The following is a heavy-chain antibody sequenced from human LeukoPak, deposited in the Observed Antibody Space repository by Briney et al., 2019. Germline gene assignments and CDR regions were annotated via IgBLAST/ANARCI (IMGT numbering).Heavy chain of an antibody. CDR3: ARATYYYDGSGYYYPDY. D-gene: IGHD3-22*01. CDR1: GYTFTNYD. J-gene: IGHJ4*02. Sequence: ASVKVSCKASGYTFTNYDINWVRQAPGQGLEWMGWMNPKNGDTAYVQKFQGRVTMTQNSPTNTAYMELSGLRSDDTAVYYCARATYYYDGSGYYYPDYWDQGTPVTVSS. CDR2: MNPKNGDT. V-gene: IGHV1-8*01.